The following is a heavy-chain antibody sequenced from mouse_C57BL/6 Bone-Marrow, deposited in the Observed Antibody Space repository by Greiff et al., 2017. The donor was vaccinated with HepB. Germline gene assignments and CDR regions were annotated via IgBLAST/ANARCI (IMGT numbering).Heavy chain of an antibody. V-gene: IGHV10-1*01. J-gene: IGHJ3*01. CDR1: GFSFNTYA. Sequence: EVKLVESGGDLVKPGGSLKLSCAASGFSFNTYAMNWVRQAPGKGVEWVARIRSNSNNYATYYADSVKDRFTIARDDSESMLYLQMNNLKTEDTAMYYCVSTLGSSACWGQGTLVTVAT. D-gene: IGHD1-3*01. CDR2: IRSNSNNYAT. CDR3: VSTLGSSAC.